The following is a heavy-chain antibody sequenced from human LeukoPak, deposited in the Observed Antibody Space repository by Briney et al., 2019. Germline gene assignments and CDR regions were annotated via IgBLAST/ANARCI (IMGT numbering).Heavy chain of an antibody. V-gene: IGHV5-51*01. CDR2: IYPSDSDT. CDR1: GYNFTNYW. CDR3: PRPQCSTITCYVDY. D-gene: IGHD2-2*01. J-gene: IGHJ4*02. Sequence: GESLRISCKGSGYNFTNYWIGWVRQMPGKGLERMGNIYPSDSDTRYSPSFQGQVPISADKAISTAYLQWSSLKASDTAMYYYPRPQCSTITCYVDYWGQGTLVTVSS.